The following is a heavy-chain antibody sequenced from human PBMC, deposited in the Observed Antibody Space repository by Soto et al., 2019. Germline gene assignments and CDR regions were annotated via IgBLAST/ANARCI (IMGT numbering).Heavy chain of an antibody. CDR2: IFYSGST. CDR3: ARHRLVSRYFDL. D-gene: IGHD3-9*01. Sequence: SETLSLTCTVSGGFIIRSNYYWVWLRQAPGKELEWIGSIFYSGSTYHSPSLKSRVTMSVDTSKPAFSLQMTYVTAADTAVYYCARHRLVSRYFDLWGRGTLVTVSS. CDR1: GGFIIRSNYY. J-gene: IGHJ2*01. V-gene: IGHV4-39*01.